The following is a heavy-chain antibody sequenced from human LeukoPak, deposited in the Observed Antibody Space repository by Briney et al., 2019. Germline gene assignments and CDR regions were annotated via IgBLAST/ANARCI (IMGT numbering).Heavy chain of an antibody. CDR1: GFTFSSYA. CDR2: ISGSGGST. Sequence: GGSLRLSCAASGFTFSSYAMSGVRQAPGKGLEWVSAISGSGGSTYYADSVKGRFTISRDNSKNTLYLQMNSLRAEDTAVYYCAKYSGSYEGFDPWGQGTLVTVSS. CDR3: AKYSGSYEGFDP. V-gene: IGHV3-23*01. J-gene: IGHJ5*02. D-gene: IGHD3-10*01.